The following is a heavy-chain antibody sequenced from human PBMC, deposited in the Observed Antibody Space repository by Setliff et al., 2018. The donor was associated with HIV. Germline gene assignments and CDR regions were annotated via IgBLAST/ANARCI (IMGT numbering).Heavy chain of an antibody. CDR2: IYNGAGT. Sequence: PGESLKISCEVSGFTVNRHYMSWVRQAPGKGLEWVSVIYNGAGTYYAVSVKGRFVISRDNSNNTVYLQMNSLRAEDTAVYFCGRTNFRGSGSYGGFYFDAWGQGTQVTVSS. J-gene: IGHJ4*02. CDR1: GFTVNRHY. D-gene: IGHD3-10*01. CDR3: GRTNFRGSGSYGGFYFDA. V-gene: IGHV3-53*01.